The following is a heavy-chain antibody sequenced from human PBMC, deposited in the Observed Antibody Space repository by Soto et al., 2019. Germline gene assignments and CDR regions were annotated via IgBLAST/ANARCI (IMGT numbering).Heavy chain of an antibody. CDR1: GFTFSDYY. CDR2: ISSSGSTI. J-gene: IGHJ4*02. D-gene: IGHD6-13*01. V-gene: IGHV3-11*01. CDR3: ARESGAAQQAGVGY. Sequence: GGSLRLSFAASGFTFSDYYMSWIRQAPVKGLEWVSYISSSGSTIYYADSVKGRFTISRDKAKNSLYLQMNSLRAEDKAVYYCARESGAAQQAGVGYWGQRTLVAVSS.